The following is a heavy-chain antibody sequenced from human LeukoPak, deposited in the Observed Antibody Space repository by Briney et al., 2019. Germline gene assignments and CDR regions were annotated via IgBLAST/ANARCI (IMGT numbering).Heavy chain of an antibody. CDR2: IDTNTGNP. D-gene: IGHD3-10*01. Sequence: GASVKVSCKASGYTFTTYAMNWVRQAPGQGLEWMGWIDTNTGNPTYAQGFTGRFVFSLDTSVSTAYLQISSLKAEDTAVYYCAREVRGVANWFDPWGQGTLVTVSS. CDR1: GYTFTTYA. V-gene: IGHV7-4-1*02. J-gene: IGHJ5*02. CDR3: AREVRGVANWFDP.